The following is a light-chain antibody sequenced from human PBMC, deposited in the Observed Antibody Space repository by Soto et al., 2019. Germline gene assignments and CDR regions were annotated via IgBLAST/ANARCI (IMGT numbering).Light chain of an antibody. CDR3: QQYSTTPFT. Sequence: DIVMTQSPDSLAVSLGERATINCRSSQSVLYSSNNKNYLVWYQQKPGQPPKMIIYWASIRQSGVPDRFSGSGSGTDFTLTINSLQAEDVAVYYCQQYSTTPFTFGPGTKVDI. CDR2: WAS. J-gene: IGKJ3*01. V-gene: IGKV4-1*01. CDR1: QSVLYSSNNKNY.